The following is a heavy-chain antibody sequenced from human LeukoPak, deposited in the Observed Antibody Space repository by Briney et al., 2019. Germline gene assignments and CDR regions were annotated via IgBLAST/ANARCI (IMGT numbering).Heavy chain of an antibody. CDR1: GFIFSSNG. Sequence: GGSLRLSCSASGFIFSSNGMLWARQAPGKGLEWVALIWYDGSNKYYTDSVKGRFTISRDNSKNTMSLQMNSLRAEDTAVYYCARMSGPHFDYWGQGTLVTVSS. J-gene: IGHJ4*02. CDR2: IWYDGSNK. V-gene: IGHV3-33*01. CDR3: ARMSGPHFDY. D-gene: IGHD3-10*01.